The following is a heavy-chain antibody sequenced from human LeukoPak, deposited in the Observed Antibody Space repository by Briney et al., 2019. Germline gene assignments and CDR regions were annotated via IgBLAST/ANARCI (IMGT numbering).Heavy chain of an antibody. J-gene: IGHJ4*02. D-gene: IGHD4-11*01. Sequence: GGSLRLSCAASGFTFSSYDMHWVRQAPGKGLEWVAFLQNDGSNKYYADSVKGRFTISRDNAKNSLYLQMNSLRAEDTAIYYCANPPIVTSFDYWGQGTLVTVSS. CDR3: ANPPIVTSFDY. CDR2: LQNDGSNK. V-gene: IGHV3-30*02. CDR1: GFTFSSYD.